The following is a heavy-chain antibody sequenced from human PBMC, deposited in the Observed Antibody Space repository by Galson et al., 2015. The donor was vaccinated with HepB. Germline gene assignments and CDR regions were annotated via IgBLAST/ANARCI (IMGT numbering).Heavy chain of an antibody. Sequence: SLRLSCAASGFIFSRSTMHWVRQAPGKGLDYVSSISSNGGSTYYADSVRGRFTISRDNSKNTLYLQMSSLRAEDTTLYYCVKGRLSSDGLDYWGQGTLVTVSS. CDR3: VKGRLSSDGLDY. J-gene: IGHJ4*02. D-gene: IGHD6-19*01. V-gene: IGHV3-64D*06. CDR2: ISSNGGST. CDR1: GFIFSRST.